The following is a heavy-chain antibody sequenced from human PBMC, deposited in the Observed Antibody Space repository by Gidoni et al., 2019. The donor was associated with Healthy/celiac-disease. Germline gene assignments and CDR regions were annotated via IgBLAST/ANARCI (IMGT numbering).Heavy chain of an antibody. CDR3: AKWEVEYSSSYFDY. CDR1: GFTFSSYG. D-gene: IGHD6-6*01. V-gene: IGHV3-30*18. CDR2: ISYDGSNK. Sequence: QVQLVESGGGVVQPGRSLRLSSAASGFTFSSYGMHWVRQAPGKGLEWVAVISYDGSNKYYADSVKGRFTISRDNSKNTLYLQMNSLRAEDTAVYYCAKWEVEYSSSYFDYWGQGTLVTVSS. J-gene: IGHJ4*02.